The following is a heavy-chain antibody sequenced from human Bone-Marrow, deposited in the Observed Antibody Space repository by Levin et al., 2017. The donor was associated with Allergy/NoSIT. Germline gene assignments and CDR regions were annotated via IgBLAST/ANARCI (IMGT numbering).Heavy chain of an antibody. Sequence: GGSLRLSCVAPEVRFNTYTMNWVRQAPGKGLEWVSSISSSSSDIFYADSVKGRFTVSRDDAKSSLYLQMNSLRVEDTAVYYCARSGTYRAVTTRRDINWFDPWGQGTMVTVSS. CDR1: EVRFNTYT. V-gene: IGHV3-21*01. D-gene: IGHD4-17*01. CDR3: ARSGTYRAVTTRRDINWFDP. CDR2: ISSSSSDI. J-gene: IGHJ5*02.